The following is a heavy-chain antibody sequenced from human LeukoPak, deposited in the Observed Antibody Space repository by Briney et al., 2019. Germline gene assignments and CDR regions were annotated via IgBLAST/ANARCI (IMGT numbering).Heavy chain of an antibody. D-gene: IGHD3-10*01. J-gene: IGHJ5*02. CDR1: GFTVSSNY. CDR3: ARSLGDYYGSGSYSANWFDP. V-gene: IGHV3-66*01. CDR2: IYSGGST. Sequence: GGSLRLSCAASGFTVSSNYMSWVRQAPGKGLEWVSVIYSGGSTYYADSVKGRFTISRDNSKNTLYLQMNSLSAEDTAVYYCARSLGDYYGSGSYSANWFDPWGQGTLVTVSS.